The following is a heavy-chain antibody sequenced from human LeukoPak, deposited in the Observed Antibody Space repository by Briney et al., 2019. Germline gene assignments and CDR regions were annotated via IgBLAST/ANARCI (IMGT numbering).Heavy chain of an antibody. J-gene: IGHJ6*03. CDR2: ISAYNGNT. CDR1: GYTFTDYY. D-gene: IGHD3-10*01. Sequence: ASVKVSCKASGYTFTDYYIHWVRQAPGQGLEWMGWISAYNGNTNYAQKLQGRVTMTTDTSTGTAYMELRSLRSDDTAVYYCARDSAGGDAHTVLLWFGESHYYYYYMDVWGKGTTVTISS. V-gene: IGHV1-18*04. CDR3: ARDSAGGDAHTVLLWFGESHYYYYYMDV.